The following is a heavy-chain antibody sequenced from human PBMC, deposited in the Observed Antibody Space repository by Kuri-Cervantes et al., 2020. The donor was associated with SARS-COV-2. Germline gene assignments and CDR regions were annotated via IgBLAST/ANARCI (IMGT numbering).Heavy chain of an antibody. CDR1: GGSVSSYY. J-gene: IGHJ4*02. V-gene: IGHV4-59*02. CDR3: ARVKAIFGVAPFDY. Sequence: ETLYLPCTVSGGSVSSYYWSWTRTPPGKGLEWIGYIYYSGRTNYNPSLKSRVTISVNTSKNHFSLKLSSVTAADTAVYYCARVKAIFGVAPFDYWGQGTLVTVSS. CDR2: IYYSGRT. D-gene: IGHD3-3*01.